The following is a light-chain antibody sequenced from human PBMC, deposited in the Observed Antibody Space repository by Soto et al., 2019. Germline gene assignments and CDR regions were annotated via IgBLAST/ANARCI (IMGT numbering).Light chain of an antibody. J-gene: IGKJ4*01. CDR1: QSVGSD. Sequence: EIVMTQSPATLSVSPGERATLSCRASQSVGSDLAWYQQKPGQAPRLVIYDLFTRATGAPTRISGSGSGTEFTLTVSSLESEDFEVYYWEQYNSSPLTFGGGTRVYIK. CDR3: EQYNSSPLT. V-gene: IGKV3D-15*01. CDR2: DLF.